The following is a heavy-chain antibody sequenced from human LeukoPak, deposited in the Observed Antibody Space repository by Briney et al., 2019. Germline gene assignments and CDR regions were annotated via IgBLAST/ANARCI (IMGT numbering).Heavy chain of an antibody. CDR3: ARTLSHYCTNGVCDAINGGLGAFDI. CDR1: GFTFSSYG. V-gene: IGHV3-30*03. D-gene: IGHD2-8*01. CDR2: ISYDGSNK. J-gene: IGHJ3*02. Sequence: GGSLRLSCAASGFTFSSYGMHWVRQAPGKGLEWVAVISYDGSNKYYADSVKGRFTISRDNSKNTLYLQMNSLRAEDTAVYYCARTLSHYCTNGVCDAINGGLGAFDIWGQGTMVTVSS.